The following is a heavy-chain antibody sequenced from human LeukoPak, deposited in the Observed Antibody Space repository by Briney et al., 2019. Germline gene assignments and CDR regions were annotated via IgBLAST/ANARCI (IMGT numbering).Heavy chain of an antibody. CDR3: AKDQDVAAAGTWGSIVY. V-gene: IGHV3-30*18. CDR1: GFTFNNYG. J-gene: IGHJ4*02. CDR2: ISYDGSNK. Sequence: GRSLRLSCTASGFTFNNYGMHWVRQAPGKGLEWVAVISYDGSNKYYVDSVKGRFTISRDNSKNTLYLQMNSLRAEDTAVYYCAKDQDVAAAGTWGSIVYWGQGTLVTVSS. D-gene: IGHD6-13*01.